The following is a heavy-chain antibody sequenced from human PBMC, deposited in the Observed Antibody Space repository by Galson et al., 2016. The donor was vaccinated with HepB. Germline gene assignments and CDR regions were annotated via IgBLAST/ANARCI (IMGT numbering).Heavy chain of an antibody. J-gene: IGHJ5*02. CDR1: GASVNSGTYY. CDR2: IYSSRTT. CDR3: ARTYVSGNDVPDTLDP. V-gene: IGHV4-61*02. Sequence: TLSLTCTVSGASVNSGTYYWTWIRQPAGKGLEWIGRIYSSRTTYYNPSLSSRVTISLDTSKNQFSLKMRSVTAADTAIYYCARTYVSGNDVPDTLDPWGQGTLVTVSS. D-gene: IGHD3-16*01.